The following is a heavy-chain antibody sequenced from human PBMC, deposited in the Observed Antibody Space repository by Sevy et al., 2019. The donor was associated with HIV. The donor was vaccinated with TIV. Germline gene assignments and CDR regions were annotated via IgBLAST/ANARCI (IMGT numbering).Heavy chain of an antibody. D-gene: IGHD4-17*01. V-gene: IGHV3-30*18. CDR2: ISYDGSNQ. CDR1: GFAFDNYD. J-gene: IGHJ2*01. CDR3: AKDGGWSGDPASGWYFDL. Sequence: GGSLRLSCAASGFAFDNYDMHWVRQAPGKGLEWVAFISYDGSNQYYTDSVKGRFTISRDNYKNTLFMQMHTLGTEDTAVYYCAKDGGWSGDPASGWYFDLWGRGTLVTVSS.